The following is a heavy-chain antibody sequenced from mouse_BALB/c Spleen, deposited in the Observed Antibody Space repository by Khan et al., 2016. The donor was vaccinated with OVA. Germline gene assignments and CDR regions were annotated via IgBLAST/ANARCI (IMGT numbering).Heavy chain of an antibody. J-gene: IGHJ3*01. CDR2: IDPCTGYT. D-gene: IGHD2-1*01. CDR3: ARRRRYGIFAY. CDR1: GYTFTTYW. V-gene: IGHV1-7*01. Sequence: VQLQQSGAELAKPGASVKMSCKASGYTFTTYWMHWVKQRPGQGLEWIGYIDPCTGYTEYNQKFKDKATLTADKSSSTAYMQLSSLTSEDSAVYDCARRRRYGIFAYWSQGTLVTVSA.